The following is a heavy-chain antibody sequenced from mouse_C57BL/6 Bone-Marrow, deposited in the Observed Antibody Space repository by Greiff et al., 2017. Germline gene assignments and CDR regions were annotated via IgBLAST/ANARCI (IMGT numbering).Heavy chain of an antibody. D-gene: IGHD2-1*01. V-gene: IGHV1-81*01. CDR2: IYPRSGNT. J-gene: IGHJ4*01. Sequence: QVQLQQSGAELARPGASVKLSCKASGYTFTSYGISWVKQRTGQGLEWIGEIYPRSGNTYYNEKFKGKATLTADKSSSTAYMELRSLTSEDSAVYFCARNYYGNRYAMDYWGQGTAVTVSS. CDR3: ARNYYGNRYAMDY. CDR1: GYTFTSYG.